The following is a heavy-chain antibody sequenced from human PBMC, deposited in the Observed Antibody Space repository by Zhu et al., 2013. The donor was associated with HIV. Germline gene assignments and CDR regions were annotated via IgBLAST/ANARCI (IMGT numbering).Heavy chain of an antibody. CDR3: ARGPEYSSSLWGHYYYYYGMDV. CDR2: IIPIFGTA. CDR1: GGTFSSYA. J-gene: IGHJ6*02. D-gene: IGHD6-6*01. Sequence: QVQLVQSGAEVKKPGSSVKVSCKASGGTFSSYAISWVRQAPGQGLEWMGGIIPIFGTANYAQKFQGRVTITADESTSTAYMELSSLRSEDTAVYYCARGPEYSSSLWGHYYYYYGMDVVGPRDHGHRLL. V-gene: IGHV1-69*01.